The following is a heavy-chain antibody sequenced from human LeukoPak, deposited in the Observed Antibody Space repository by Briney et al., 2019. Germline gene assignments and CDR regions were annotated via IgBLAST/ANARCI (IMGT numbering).Heavy chain of an antibody. CDR3: ARHQWLPYSFAY. CDR2: IYYSGST. V-gene: IGHV4-39*01. J-gene: IGHJ4*01. D-gene: IGHD5-12*01. Sequence: SETLSLTCTVSGGSISSSSYYWGWIRQPPGKGLEWIGSIYYSGSTYYNPSLKSRATISVDTSKNQFSLKLSSVTAAATAVYYCARHQWLPYSFAYSGPGNLVTVSS. CDR1: GGSISSSSYY.